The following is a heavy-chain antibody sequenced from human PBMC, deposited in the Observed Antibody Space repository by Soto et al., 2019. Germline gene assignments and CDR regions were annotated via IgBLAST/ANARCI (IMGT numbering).Heavy chain of an antibody. V-gene: IGHV3-30*18. CDR3: AKPWAMGYSGYDNLFDT. D-gene: IGHD5-12*01. Sequence: GGSLRLSCAASGFTFSSYGMHWVRQAPGKGLEWVAVISYDGSNKYYADSVKGRFTISRDNSKNTLYLQMNSLIAEDTSVYYCAKPWAMGYSGYDNLFDTWGQGTLVAVS. CDR1: GFTFSSYG. J-gene: IGHJ5*02. CDR2: ISYDGSNK.